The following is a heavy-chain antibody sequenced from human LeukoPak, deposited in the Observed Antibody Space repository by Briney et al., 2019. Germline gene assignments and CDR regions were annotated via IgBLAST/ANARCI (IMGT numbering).Heavy chain of an antibody. CDR2: INHSGST. Sequence: SETLSLTCVLSAGSFSGYYWSWIRHPPRKGLEWIGEINHSGSTNYNPSLKSRVTISVDTSKNQFSLRRSSVTDADTARYYCARGSGYFDYWGHGSLVTVSS. CDR1: AGSFSGYY. J-gene: IGHJ4*01. D-gene: IGHD1-26*01. CDR3: ARGSGYFDY. V-gene: IGHV4-34*01.